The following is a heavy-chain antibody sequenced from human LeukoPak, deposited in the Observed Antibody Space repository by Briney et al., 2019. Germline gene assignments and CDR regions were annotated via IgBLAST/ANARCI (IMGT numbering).Heavy chain of an antibody. Sequence: SETLSLTCTVSGGSISSYYWSWIRQPAGKGLEWIGRIYASVITNYNPSLKTRLSMSLDTSKKPFSLTLTSVTAADTAVYYCARDGLAAFDPWGQGTLVTVSS. CDR1: GGSISSYY. CDR2: IYASVIT. D-gene: IGHD3-3*02. CDR3: ARDGLAAFDP. V-gene: IGHV4-4*07. J-gene: IGHJ5*02.